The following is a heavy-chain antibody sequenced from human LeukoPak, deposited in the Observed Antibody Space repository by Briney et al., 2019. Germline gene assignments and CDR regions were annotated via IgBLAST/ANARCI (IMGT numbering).Heavy chain of an antibody. D-gene: IGHD6-6*01. V-gene: IGHV4-34*01. CDR2: INHNGNT. CDR1: YGSFSGYY. CDR3: ARHGLVAARHAFDI. Sequence: SETLSLTCTVFYGSFSGYYWSWIRQPPGKGLEWIGEINHNGNTNYNPSLKSRVTISVDTSMDQFSLKLSSVTAADTAVYYCARHGLVAARHAFDIWGQGTMVTVSS. J-gene: IGHJ3*02.